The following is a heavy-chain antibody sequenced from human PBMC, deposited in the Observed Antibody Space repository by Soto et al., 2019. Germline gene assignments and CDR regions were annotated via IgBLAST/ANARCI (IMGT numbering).Heavy chain of an antibody. Sequence: QVQLVQSGSELKKPGASVKVSCKASGYTFTSYAMNWVRQAPGQGLEWMGWINTNTGNATYAQGFTGRFVFPLDTSGSTAYTQICRINAEDTAVYFCARGGQLEQDFDYGGQGTLVTVSS. J-gene: IGHJ4*02. CDR2: INTNTGNA. D-gene: IGHD6-13*01. CDR3: ARGGQLEQDFDY. CDR1: GYTFTSYA. V-gene: IGHV7-4-1*01.